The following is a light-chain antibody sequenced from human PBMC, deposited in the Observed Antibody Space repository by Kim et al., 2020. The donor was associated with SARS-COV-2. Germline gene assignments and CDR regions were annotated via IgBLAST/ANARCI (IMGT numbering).Light chain of an antibody. Sequence: IQLTQSPSSLSASIGDRVIITCRASQGISSYLAWYQQKPGKAPTLLIYAASTLQSGVPSRFSGSGSGTDFTLTISSLQPEDFATYSCQQLYNYPRTFGGGTKVEIK. CDR2: AAS. V-gene: IGKV1-9*01. CDR3: QQLYNYPRT. CDR1: QGISSY. J-gene: IGKJ4*01.